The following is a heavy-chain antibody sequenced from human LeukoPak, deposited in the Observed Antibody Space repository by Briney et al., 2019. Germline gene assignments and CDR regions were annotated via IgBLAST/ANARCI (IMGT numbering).Heavy chain of an antibody. CDR3: ARGAEYYAIWRGYAGYSDY. J-gene: IGHJ4*02. CDR1: GYSISNGYY. V-gene: IGHV4-38-2*02. CDR2: IYHRGST. Sequence: SETLSLTCTVSGYSISNGYYWGWIRQPPGKGLEWVGSIYHRGSTFYNPSLRSRVTISLDRSKRKFSLKLTSVTAADTAVYFCARGAEYYAIWRGYAGYSDYWGQGISVTVSS. D-gene: IGHD3-3*01.